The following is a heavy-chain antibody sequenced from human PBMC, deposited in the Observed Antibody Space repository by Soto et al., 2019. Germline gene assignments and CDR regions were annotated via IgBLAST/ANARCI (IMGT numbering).Heavy chain of an antibody. Sequence: GGSLRLSCAASGFVFRSYWMSWVRQAPGKGLEWVANINQDGSEKYYVDSVRGRFIISRDNAENSLYLQMNSLRAEDTALYYCARDGVAAGLYLDNWGQGTLVTVS. CDR1: GFVFRSYW. CDR2: INQDGSEK. CDR3: ARDGVAAGLYLDN. J-gene: IGHJ4*02. V-gene: IGHV3-7*01. D-gene: IGHD6-19*01.